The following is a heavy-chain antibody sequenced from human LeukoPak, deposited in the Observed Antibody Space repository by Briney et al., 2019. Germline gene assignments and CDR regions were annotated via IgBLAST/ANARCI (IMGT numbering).Heavy chain of an antibody. J-gene: IGHJ4*02. CDR1: GFTFDSYA. CDR3: ARSGGYIDY. CDR2: ISRGGDTT. D-gene: IGHD3-22*01. V-gene: IGHV3-23*01. Sequence: PGASLRLSCAVSGFTFDSYAMSWVRQAPGKGLEWVSVISRGGDTTYYADSVKGRFTISRDNSKNTVYLQMNSLRPENTAIYYCARSGGYIDYWGQGTLVTVSS.